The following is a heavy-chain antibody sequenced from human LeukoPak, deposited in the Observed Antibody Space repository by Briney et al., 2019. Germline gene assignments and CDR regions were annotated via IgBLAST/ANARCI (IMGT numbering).Heavy chain of an antibody. Sequence: GGSFRLSCAASEFVFSDYYMSWVRQAPGKGVEWVSYISSGGDTKYYADSVKGRFTISRDNAKNSLYLQMNNLRAEDTAVYYCARERGGDYGSGTFFDLWGQGNMVTVSS. CDR3: ARERGGDYGSGTFFDL. J-gene: IGHJ4*02. D-gene: IGHD3-10*01. CDR2: ISSGGDTK. V-gene: IGHV3-11*01. CDR1: EFVFSDYY.